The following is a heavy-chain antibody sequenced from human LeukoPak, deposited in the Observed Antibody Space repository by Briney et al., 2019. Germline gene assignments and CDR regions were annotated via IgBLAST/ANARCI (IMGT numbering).Heavy chain of an antibody. J-gene: IGHJ4*02. CDR1: GGSFCGYY. CDR2: NYPGRNT. CDR3: ARDGNGWYWLY. V-gene: IGHV4-34*01. Sequence: SETLSLTRALYGGSFCGYYWSGIRPPPGKGLEGMGSNYPGRNTHYTPSLKRRVTISAHTSKHQFSLSRSSVTAAHTALYYCARDGNGWYWLYWGQGALVTVSS. D-gene: IGHD6-19*01.